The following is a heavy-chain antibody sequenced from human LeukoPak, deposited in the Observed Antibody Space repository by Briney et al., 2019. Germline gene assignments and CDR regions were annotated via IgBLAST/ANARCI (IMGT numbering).Heavy chain of an antibody. Sequence: GGSLRLSCAASGFTFSGSAMHWVRQASGKGLEWVGRIRSKANNYATAYAASVKGRFTISRDDSKNTAYLQMNSLKTEDTAVYYCIRQVGELVGGHYYYYYMDVWGKGTTVTVSS. V-gene: IGHV3-73*01. CDR3: IRQVGELVGGHYYYYYMDV. J-gene: IGHJ6*03. CDR2: IRSKANNYAT. D-gene: IGHD1-1*01. CDR1: GFTFSGSA.